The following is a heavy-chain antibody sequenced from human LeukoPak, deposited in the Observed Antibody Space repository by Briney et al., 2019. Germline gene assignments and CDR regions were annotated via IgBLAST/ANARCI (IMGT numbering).Heavy chain of an antibody. CDR3: AKWQIVVVVAAYGMDV. V-gene: IGHV3-23*01. J-gene: IGHJ6*02. Sequence: GSLRLSCAASGFTFSSYAMSWVRQAPGKGLEWVSAISGSGGSTYYADSVKGRFTISRDNSKNTLYLQMNSLRAEDTAVYYCAKWQIVVVVAAYGMDVWGQGTTVTVSS. CDR2: ISGSGGST. D-gene: IGHD2-15*01. CDR1: GFTFSSYA.